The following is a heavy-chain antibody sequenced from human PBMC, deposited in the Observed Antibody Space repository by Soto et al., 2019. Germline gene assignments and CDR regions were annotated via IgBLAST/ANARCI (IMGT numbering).Heavy chain of an antibody. J-gene: IGHJ3*02. CDR3: TTDMVYYYDSSGYLDAFDI. Sequence: EVQLVESGGGLVKPGGSLRLSCAASGFTFSNAWMNWVRQAPGKGLEWVGRIKSKTDGGTTDYAAPVKGRFTISRDDSKNTLYLQMNSLKTEDTAVYYCTTDMVYYYDSSGYLDAFDIWGQGTMVTVSS. D-gene: IGHD3-22*01. V-gene: IGHV3-15*07. CDR1: GFTFSNAW. CDR2: IKSKTDGGTT.